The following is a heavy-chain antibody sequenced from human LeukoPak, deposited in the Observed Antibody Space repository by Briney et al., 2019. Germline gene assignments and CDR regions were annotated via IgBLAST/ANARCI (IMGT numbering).Heavy chain of an antibody. CDR2: IKNDGSDK. CDR3: VNLGYSD. V-gene: IGHV3-7*01. J-gene: IGHJ4*02. D-gene: IGHD5-12*01. CDR1: GFSFSAAW. Sequence: GGSLRLSCEASGFSFSAAWMTWVRQAPGKGLEWVAAIKNDGSDKYYVDSVKGRFTLSRDNAKNLVYLQMNSLRVEDTAVYYCVNLGYSDGGQGTLVTVSS.